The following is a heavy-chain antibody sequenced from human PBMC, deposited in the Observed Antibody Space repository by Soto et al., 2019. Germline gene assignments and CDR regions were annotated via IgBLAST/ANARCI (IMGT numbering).Heavy chain of an antibody. D-gene: IGHD3-16*01. CDR1: GFDFSSYA. J-gene: IGHJ6*02. CDR3: AKGILSATIGPYAMDF. Sequence: GGYLRLSCEASGFDFSSYAMHWVRQAPGKGLEWVGVISYDGNYIYYADSVKGRFTISRDNSKNTLYVQVNSLRPEDTAVYYCAKGILSATIGPYAMDFWCQGITVTVSS. V-gene: IGHV3-30*18. CDR2: ISYDGNYI.